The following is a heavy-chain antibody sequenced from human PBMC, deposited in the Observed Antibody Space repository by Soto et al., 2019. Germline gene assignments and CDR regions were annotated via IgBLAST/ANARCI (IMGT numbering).Heavy chain of an antibody. CDR2: INAGNGNT. Sequence: QVQLVQSGAEVKKPGASVKVSCEASGYTFTSFAMHWVRQAPGQRLEWMGWINAGNGNTKYSQKFQGRVTITRDTSASTAYMELSSLRSEDTAVYYCASVGDSRYFQHWGQGTLVTVSS. D-gene: IGHD3-16*01. V-gene: IGHV1-3*01. CDR3: ASVGDSRYFQH. CDR1: GYTFTSFA. J-gene: IGHJ1*01.